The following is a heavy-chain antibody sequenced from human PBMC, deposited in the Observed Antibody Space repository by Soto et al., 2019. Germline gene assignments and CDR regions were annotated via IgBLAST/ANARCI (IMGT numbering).Heavy chain of an antibody. CDR1: GFTFTSSA. Sequence: ASVKVSCKASGFTFTSSAVQWVRQARGQRLEWIGWIVVGSGNTNYAQKFQERVTITRDMSTSTAYMELSSLRSEDTAVYYCAAGIAAAGYYYCGMDVWGQGTTVTVSS. CDR3: AAGIAAAGYYYCGMDV. V-gene: IGHV1-58*01. J-gene: IGHJ6*02. D-gene: IGHD6-13*01. CDR2: IVVGSGNT.